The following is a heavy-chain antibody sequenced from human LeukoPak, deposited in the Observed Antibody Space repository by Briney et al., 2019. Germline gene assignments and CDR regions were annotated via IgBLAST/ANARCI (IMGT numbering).Heavy chain of an antibody. V-gene: IGHV4-39*01. J-gene: IGHJ4*02. CDR3: ARIAAAGLFDY. CDR1: GGSISSSSYY. D-gene: IGHD6-13*01. CDR2: IYYSGST. Sequence: SETLSLTCTVSGGSISSSSYYGGWIRQPPGKGLEWIGSIYYSGSTYYNPSLKSRVTISVDTSKNQFSLKLSSVTAADTAVYYCARIAAAGLFDYWGQGTLVTVSS.